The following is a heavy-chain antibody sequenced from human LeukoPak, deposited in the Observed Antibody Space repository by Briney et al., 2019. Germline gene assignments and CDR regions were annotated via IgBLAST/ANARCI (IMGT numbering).Heavy chain of an antibody. D-gene: IGHD1-1*01. J-gene: IGHJ3*02. CDR2: TFYSVRN. CDR3: AGGTRATGINDPLDI. Sequence: SETLSLTCTVSGASISSGAYYWGWIRQSPGKGLEWIATTFYSVRNDYNPSLNRRVTISGGASNSLLSLEVRSVTAADTAVYYCAGGTRATGINDPLDIWGPGTMVTVSS. V-gene: IGHV4-39*07. CDR1: GASISSGAYY.